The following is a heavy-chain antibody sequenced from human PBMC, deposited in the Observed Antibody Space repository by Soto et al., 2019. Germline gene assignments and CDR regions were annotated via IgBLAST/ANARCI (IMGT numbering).Heavy chain of an antibody. CDR1: GYTFTSYA. CDR3: ASPLGYAVAGTPSDFQY. Sequence: QVQLVQSGAEVKKPGASVKVSCKASGYTFTSYAMHWVRQAPGQRLEWMGWINAGNGNTKYSQKFQGRVTITRDTSASTAYMELSSMRSEDTAVYYCASPLGYAVAGTPSDFQYWGQGTLVTVSS. J-gene: IGHJ1*01. V-gene: IGHV1-3*01. D-gene: IGHD6-19*01. CDR2: INAGNGNT.